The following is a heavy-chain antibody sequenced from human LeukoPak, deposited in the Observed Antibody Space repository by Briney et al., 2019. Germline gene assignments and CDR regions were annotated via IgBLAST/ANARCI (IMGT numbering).Heavy chain of an antibody. CDR2: INHSGST. D-gene: IGHD6-19*01. J-gene: IGHJ4*02. V-gene: IGHV4-34*01. CDR1: GGSFSGYY. CDR3: AGRSSGWYFEN. Sequence: SETLSLTCAVYGGSFSGYYWSWIRQPPGKGLEWIGEINHSGSTNYNPSLKSRITIPVDKSNNQSSLKLTSVTAADTAVYYCAGRSSGWYFENWGQGTLVTVSS.